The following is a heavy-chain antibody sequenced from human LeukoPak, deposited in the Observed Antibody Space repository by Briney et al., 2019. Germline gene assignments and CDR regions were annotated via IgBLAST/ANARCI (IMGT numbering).Heavy chain of an antibody. J-gene: IGHJ6*03. CDR2: IKEDGSER. CDR1: GFTFSNYW. V-gene: IGHV3-7*01. Sequence: GGSLRLSCAAAGFTFSNYWMTWVRQAPGKGLEWVANIKEDGSERYFVDSVKGRFTISRDNAKKSLYLQMNSLRVEDTAVYYCARSELGYNYYYMDVWGKGTTVTISS. CDR3: ARSELGYNYYYMDV. D-gene: IGHD3-10*01.